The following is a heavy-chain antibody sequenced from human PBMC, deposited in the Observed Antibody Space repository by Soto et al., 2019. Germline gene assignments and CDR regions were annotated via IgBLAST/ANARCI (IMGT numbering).Heavy chain of an antibody. CDR3: VCGGNFFVY. CDR2: INQDGSER. J-gene: IGHJ4*02. Sequence: EVQLVESGGGLVHAGGSLRLPCAASGFTFSTYWMTWVRQPPGKGLEWVASINQDGSERYYVDSVRGRFTISRDNAKNSLYLQMNSLRAEDTAVYYCVCGGNFFVYWGQGTLVTVSP. V-gene: IGHV3-7*01. D-gene: IGHD3-16*01. CDR1: GFTFSTYW.